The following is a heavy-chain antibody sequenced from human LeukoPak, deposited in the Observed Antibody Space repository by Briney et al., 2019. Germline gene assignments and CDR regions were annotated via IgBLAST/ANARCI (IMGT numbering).Heavy chain of an antibody. CDR2: IYYSGTT. CDR3: ARTTSGNLDGDFQH. D-gene: IGHD3-10*01. Sequence: SETLSLTCTVSGGSISSSSYYWGWIRQPPGKGLEWIGSIYYSGTTYYNPSLKSRVTISVDTSRNQFSLKLSSVTATDTAVYYCARTTSGNLDGDFQHWGQGTLVTVSS. J-gene: IGHJ1*01. V-gene: IGHV4-39*01. CDR1: GGSISSSSYY.